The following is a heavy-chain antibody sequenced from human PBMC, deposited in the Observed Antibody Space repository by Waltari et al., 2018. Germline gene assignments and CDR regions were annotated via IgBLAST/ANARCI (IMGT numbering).Heavy chain of an antibody. J-gene: IGHJ4*02. V-gene: IGHV4-39*01. CDR1: GDSISTSTFY. CDR3: VRQRSADFWSGYFDL. Sequence: QAQLQELGPGQVKPSETLSFRCAVSGDSISTSTFYWGWVRQPPGKGLEWGGSVYYNGYKFYTPSLKSRLTLSMDTSNNHFSLSLTSVTAADTAVYYCVRQRSADFWSGYFDLWGQGTLVTVSS. CDR2: VYYNGYK. D-gene: IGHD3-3*01.